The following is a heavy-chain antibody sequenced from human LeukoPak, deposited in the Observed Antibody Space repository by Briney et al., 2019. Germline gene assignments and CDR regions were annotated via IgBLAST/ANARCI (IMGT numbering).Heavy chain of an antibody. CDR2: ISGSGGST. J-gene: IGHJ4*02. V-gene: IGHV3-23*01. D-gene: IGHD3-10*01. CDR3: AKARLLWFGELSYYFDC. Sequence: GGSLRLSCAASGFTFSSYAMSWVRQAPGKGLEWVSAISGSGGSTYYADSVKGRFTISRDNSKNTLYLQMNSLRAEDTAVYYCAKARLLWFGELSYYFDCWGQGTLVTVSS. CDR1: GFTFSSYA.